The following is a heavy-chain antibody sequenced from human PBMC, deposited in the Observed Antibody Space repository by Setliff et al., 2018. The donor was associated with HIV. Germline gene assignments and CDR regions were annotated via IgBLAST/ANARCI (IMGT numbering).Heavy chain of an antibody. J-gene: IGHJ4*02. Sequence: ASGPTLVNPTQTLTLTCTFSGFSLSASGMCVSWIRQPPGKALEWLARIDWDDDKFYTTSLKTRLTISKDTSKNQVVLKMTNMDPVDTATYYCARMISYSPYFDYWGQGTPVTSPQ. CDR2: IDWDDDK. CDR3: ARMISYSPYFDY. D-gene: IGHD1-26*01. CDR1: GFSLSASGMC. V-gene: IGHV2-70*17.